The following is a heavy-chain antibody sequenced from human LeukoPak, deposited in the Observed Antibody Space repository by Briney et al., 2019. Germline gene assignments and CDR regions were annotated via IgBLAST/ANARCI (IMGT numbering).Heavy chain of an antibody. CDR1: GYTFTSYG. Sequence: ASVKVSCKASGYTFTSYGISWVRQAPGQGLEWMGWISAYNGNTNYAQKLQGRVTMTTDTPTSTAYMELRSLRSDDTAVYYCARGPDYDFWSGYSQRPNYYMDVWGKGTTVTVSS. CDR3: ARGPDYDFWSGYSQRPNYYMDV. V-gene: IGHV1-18*01. CDR2: ISAYNGNT. J-gene: IGHJ6*03. D-gene: IGHD3-3*01.